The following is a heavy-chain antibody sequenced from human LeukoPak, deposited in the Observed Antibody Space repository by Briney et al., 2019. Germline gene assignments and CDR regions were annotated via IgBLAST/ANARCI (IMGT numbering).Heavy chain of an antibody. CDR2: IRYDGSDK. CDR3: AARPYCTTATCPKTNWFDP. CDR1: GFIFSNYG. Sequence: GGSLRLSCAASGFIFSNYGMHWVRQAPGKGLEWVAFIRYDGSDKFYADSVKGRFTISRDNSKNTLYLQMSSLRADDTAVYYCAARPYCTTATCPKTNWFDPWGQGTLVTVSS. V-gene: IGHV3-30*02. D-gene: IGHD2-8*01. J-gene: IGHJ5*02.